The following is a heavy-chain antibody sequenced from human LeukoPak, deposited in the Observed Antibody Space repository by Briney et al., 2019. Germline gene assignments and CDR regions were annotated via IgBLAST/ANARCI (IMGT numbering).Heavy chain of an antibody. CDR3: ARQESGATDTFDY. Sequence: GESLKISCKGSGYSFTSYWIGWVRQMPGKGLEWMGIIYPGDSDTRYSPSFQGQVTISADKSISTACLQWSSLKASDTAMYYCARQESGATDTFDYWGQGTLVTVSS. CDR1: GYSFTSYW. V-gene: IGHV5-51*01. CDR2: IYPGDSDT. J-gene: IGHJ4*02. D-gene: IGHD1-26*01.